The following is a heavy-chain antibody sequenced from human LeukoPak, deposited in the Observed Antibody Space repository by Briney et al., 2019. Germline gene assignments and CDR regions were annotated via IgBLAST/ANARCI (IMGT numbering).Heavy chain of an antibody. J-gene: IGHJ5*02. Sequence: SETLSLTCAVYGGSFSGYYWSWIRQPPGKGLEWIGEINHSGSTNYNPSLKSRVTISVDTSKNQFSLKLSSVTAADTAVYYCARGPRYSSGWALGGWFDPLGQGTLVTVSS. CDR3: ARGPRYSSGWALGGWFDP. CDR2: INHSGST. D-gene: IGHD6-25*01. CDR1: GGSFSGYY. V-gene: IGHV4-34*01.